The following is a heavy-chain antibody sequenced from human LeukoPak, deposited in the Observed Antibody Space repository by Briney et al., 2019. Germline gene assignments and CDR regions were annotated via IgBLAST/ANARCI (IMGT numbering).Heavy chain of an antibody. J-gene: IGHJ4*02. D-gene: IGHD6-13*01. CDR1: GFAFNRHW. V-gene: IGHV3-74*03. CDR3: VRGSRSWYGVDY. CDR2: ISDDGRFS. Sequence: PGGSLRLSCAASGFAFNRHWMHWVRQGPDKGLVRVTGISDDGRFSEYADSAKGRFAISRDNAENMLYLQMNSLRVGDTAICYCVRGSRSWYGVDYWGQGTLVTVSS.